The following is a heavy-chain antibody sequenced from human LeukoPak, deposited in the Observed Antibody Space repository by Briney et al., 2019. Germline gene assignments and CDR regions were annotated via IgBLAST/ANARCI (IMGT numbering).Heavy chain of an antibody. J-gene: IGHJ4*02. CDR1: GFTSSIYY. Sequence: GGSLRLSRAASGFTSSIYYMSWVRQAPGKGLEWVANIQQDGSEKYYVDSVKGRFTISRDNAENSLYLQMNSLRAEDTAVYYCARVQLGDYIDYWGQGTLVTVSS. CDR3: ARVQLGDYIDY. CDR2: IQQDGSEK. V-gene: IGHV3-7*04. D-gene: IGHD1-1*01.